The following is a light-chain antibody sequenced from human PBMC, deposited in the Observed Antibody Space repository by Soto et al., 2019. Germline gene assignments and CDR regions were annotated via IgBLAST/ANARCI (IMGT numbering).Light chain of an antibody. CDR1: QSISGY. Sequence: DIQMTQSPSSLSASVGDSVTITCRASQSISGYLNWYQQKPGKAPKLLIFAASSLQSGVPSRFSGSGSGTDFTLTISSLQPEDFATYYCQQSYTTPYTFGQGTKLEIK. V-gene: IGKV1-39*01. CDR3: QQSYTTPYT. J-gene: IGKJ2*01. CDR2: AAS.